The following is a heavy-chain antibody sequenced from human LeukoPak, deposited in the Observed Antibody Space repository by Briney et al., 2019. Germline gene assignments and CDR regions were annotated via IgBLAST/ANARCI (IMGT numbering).Heavy chain of an antibody. J-gene: IGHJ6*03. CDR2: IYYSGST. CDR1: GYSISSGYY. D-gene: IGHD4-17*01. CDR3: ARGDTVTDYYYYYMDV. V-gene: IGHV4-61*01. Sequence: PSETLSLTCTVSGYSISSGYYWGWIRQPPGKGLEWIGYIYYSGSTNYNPSLKSRVTISVDTSKNQFSLKLSSVTAADTAVHYCARGDTVTDYYYYYMDVWGKGTTVTVSS.